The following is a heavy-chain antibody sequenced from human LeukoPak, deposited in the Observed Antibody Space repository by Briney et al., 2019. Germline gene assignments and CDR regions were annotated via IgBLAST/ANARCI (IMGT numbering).Heavy chain of an antibody. Sequence: TSETLSLTCAVSGGSISSGSSAWRWIRQPPGKGLEWIGYIYLSGTTYRNPSLKSRVTISLDRSKHQFSLNLKSVTAADTAVYFCARAVYYYDSSGYYYGVYFDYWGQGTLVTVSP. J-gene: IGHJ4*02. V-gene: IGHV4-30-2*01. CDR3: ARAVYYYDSSGYYYGVYFDY. D-gene: IGHD3-22*01. CDR1: GGSISSGSSA. CDR2: IYLSGTT.